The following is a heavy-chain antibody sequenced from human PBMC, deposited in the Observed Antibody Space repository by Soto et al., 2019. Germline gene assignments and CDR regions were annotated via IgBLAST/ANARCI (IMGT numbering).Heavy chain of an antibody. CDR3: ARLMYYDFWSGYFSAQNGWFAP. CDR1: GYSFTSYW. D-gene: IGHD3-3*01. V-gene: IGHV5-51*01. J-gene: IGHJ5*02. Sequence: PGESLKISCKGSGYSFTSYWIGWVRQMPGKGLEWMGIIYPGDSDTRYSPSFQGQVTISADKSISTAYLQWSSLKASDTAMYYCARLMYYDFWSGYFSAQNGWFAPWGQGTLVTVSS. CDR2: IYPGDSDT.